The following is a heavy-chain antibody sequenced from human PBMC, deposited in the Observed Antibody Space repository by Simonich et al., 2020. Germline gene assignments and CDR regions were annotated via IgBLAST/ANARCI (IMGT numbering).Heavy chain of an antibody. CDR3: ARGGLADRRIVYYYYMDV. V-gene: IGHV1-69*06. D-gene: IGHD2-15*01. CDR1: GGTFSSYA. Sequence: QVQLVQSGAEVKKPGSSVQVSCKASGGTFSSYAMTLVRQAPGPGLAWMGGIIPIHGKANYAQKCQGRVTITADKSTSTAYMELSSLRSEDTAVYYCARGGLADRRIVYYYYMDVWGKGTTVTVSS. CDR2: IIPIHGKA. J-gene: IGHJ6*03.